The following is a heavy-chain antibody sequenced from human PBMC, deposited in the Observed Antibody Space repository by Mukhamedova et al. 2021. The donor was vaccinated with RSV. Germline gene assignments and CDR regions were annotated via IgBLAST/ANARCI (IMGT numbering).Heavy chain of an antibody. D-gene: IGHD6-6*01. CDR3: AREGYSSSSGPYYYYYYYMDV. J-gene: IGHJ6*03. CDR2: ISYDGSNK. Sequence: APGKGLEWVAVISYDGSNKYYADSVKGRFTISRDNSKNTLYLQMNSLRAEDTAVYYCAREGYSSSSGPYYYYYYYMDVWGKGTKV. V-gene: IGHV3-30-3*01.